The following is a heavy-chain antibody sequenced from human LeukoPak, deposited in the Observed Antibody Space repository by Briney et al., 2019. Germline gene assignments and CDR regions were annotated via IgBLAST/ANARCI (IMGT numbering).Heavy chain of an antibody. D-gene: IGHD6-19*01. Sequence: SETLSLTCTVSGGSISSYYWSWIRQPPGKGLEWIGYIYTSGSTNYNPPLKSRVTISVDTSKNQFSLKLSSVTAADTAVYYCARPRSGWYGWFDPWGQGTLVTVSS. CDR3: ARPRSGWYGWFDP. J-gene: IGHJ5*02. V-gene: IGHV4-4*09. CDR1: GGSISSYY. CDR2: IYTSGST.